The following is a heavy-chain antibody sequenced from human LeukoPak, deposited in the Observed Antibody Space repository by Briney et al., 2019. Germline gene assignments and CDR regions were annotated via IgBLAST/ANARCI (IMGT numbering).Heavy chain of an antibody. CDR1: GGSFSGYY. CDR3: AGGNTYNWFDP. J-gene: IGHJ5*02. CDR2: INHSGST. Sequence: PSETLSLTCAVYGGSFSGYYWGWIRQPPGKGLEWIGEINHSGSTNYNPSLKSRVTISVDTSKNQFSLKLSSVTAADTAVYYCAGGNTYNWFDPWGQGTLVTVSS. V-gene: IGHV4-34*01. D-gene: IGHD1/OR15-1a*01.